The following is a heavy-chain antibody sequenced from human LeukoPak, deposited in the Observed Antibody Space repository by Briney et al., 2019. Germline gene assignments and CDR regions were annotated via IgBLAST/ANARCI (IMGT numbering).Heavy chain of an antibody. Sequence: ASVKVSCKASGYTFTGYYMHWVRQAPGQGLEWMGWINTNTGNPTYAQGFIGRFVFSLDTSVSTAYLQISSLKAEDTAVYYCARAVGAIADAFDIWGQGTMVTVSS. CDR2: INTNTGNP. D-gene: IGHD1-26*01. CDR3: ARAVGAIADAFDI. V-gene: IGHV7-4-1*02. CDR1: GYTFTGYY. J-gene: IGHJ3*02.